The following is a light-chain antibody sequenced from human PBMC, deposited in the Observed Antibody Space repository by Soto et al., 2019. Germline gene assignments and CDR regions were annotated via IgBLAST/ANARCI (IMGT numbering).Light chain of an antibody. CDR1: QDISKW. V-gene: IGKV1D-12*01. CDR3: QQSYSTPWT. CDR2: TAS. Sequence: DIQMTQSPSSVSASVGDRVTITCRASQDISKWIAWYQQKPGRAPKLLIHTASTIQREVPSRFSVSGSGTDFTLTISSLQPEDFATYYCQQSYSTPWTFGQGTKVEV. J-gene: IGKJ1*01.